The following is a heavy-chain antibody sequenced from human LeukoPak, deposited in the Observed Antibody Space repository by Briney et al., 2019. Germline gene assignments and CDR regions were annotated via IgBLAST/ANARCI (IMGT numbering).Heavy chain of an antibody. J-gene: IGHJ4*02. CDR3: AGDLMNGIFDY. D-gene: IGHD1-14*01. CDR2: IWYDGSNK. Sequence: GGSLRLSYAASGFTFSSYGMHWVRQAPGKGLEWVAVIWYDGSNKYYADSVKGRFTISRDNSKNTLYLQMNSLRAEDTAVYYCAGDLMNGIFDYWGQGTLVTVSS. V-gene: IGHV3-33*01. CDR1: GFTFSSYG.